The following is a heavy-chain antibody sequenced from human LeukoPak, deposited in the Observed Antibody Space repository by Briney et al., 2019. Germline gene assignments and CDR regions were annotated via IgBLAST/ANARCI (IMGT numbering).Heavy chain of an antibody. CDR1: GGSFSGYY. V-gene: IGHV4-34*01. Sequence: SETLSLTCAVYGGSFSGYYWSWIRQPPGKGLEWIGEINHSGSTNYNPSLKSRVTISVDTSKNQFSLKLSSVTAADTAVYYCARHTAEKYNWFDRWGQGTLVTVSS. D-gene: IGHD5-24*01. CDR3: ARHTAEKYNWFDR. J-gene: IGHJ5*02. CDR2: INHSGST.